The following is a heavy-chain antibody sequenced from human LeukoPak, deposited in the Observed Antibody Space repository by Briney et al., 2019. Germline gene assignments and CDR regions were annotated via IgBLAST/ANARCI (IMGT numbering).Heavy chain of an antibody. CDR1: GFTFSSYG. CDR3: AKDSEDSGSYQGMKY. CDR2: IRYDGSNK. V-gene: IGHV3-30*02. D-gene: IGHD1-26*01. J-gene: IGHJ4*02. Sequence: PGGSLRLSCAASGFTFSSYGMHWVRQAPGKGLEWVAFIRYDGSNKYYADSVKGRFTISRDNSKNTLYLQMNSLRAEDTAVYYCAKDSEDSGSYQGMKYWGQGTLVTVSS.